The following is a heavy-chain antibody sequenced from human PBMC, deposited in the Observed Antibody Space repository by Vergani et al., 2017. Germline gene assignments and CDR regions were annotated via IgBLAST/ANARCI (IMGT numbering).Heavy chain of an antibody. CDR1: GYTFSNYY. D-gene: IGHD3-9*01. V-gene: IGHV1-46*03. J-gene: IGHJ4*02. CDR3: SRGDYGILTGYRY. CDR2: INPSGGHT. Sequence: QVQVVQSGAEVKKSGASVKVSCKTSGYTFSNYYMHWVRHAPGQGLEWMGIINPSGGHTNYAQKFQGRVTMTRDTSTSTVYMELSSLRSKDTAIYYCSRGDYGILTGYRYWGQGTLVTVSA.